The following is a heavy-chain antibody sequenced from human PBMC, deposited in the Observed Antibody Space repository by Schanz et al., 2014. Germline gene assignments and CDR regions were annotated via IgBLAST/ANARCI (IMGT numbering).Heavy chain of an antibody. CDR3: VRSLSGYKYYFDY. CDR2: FYYTGSF. J-gene: IGHJ4*02. D-gene: IGHD3-22*01. V-gene: IGHV4-59*01. Sequence: QVQLQESGPGLVKPSETLSLTCTVSGGSMAGYYWSFIRQPPGKGLEWIGYFYYTGSFNYNPSLKSRATISMDTSKNQFSLKLSSVTAADTAVYYCVRSLSGYKYYFDYWGQGALVTVSS. CDR1: GGSMAGYY.